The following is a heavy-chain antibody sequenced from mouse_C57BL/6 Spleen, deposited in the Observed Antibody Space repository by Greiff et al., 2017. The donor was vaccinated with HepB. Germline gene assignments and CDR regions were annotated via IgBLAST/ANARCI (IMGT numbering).Heavy chain of an antibody. D-gene: IGHD1-1*01. CDR1: GFTFSDYG. J-gene: IGHJ4*01. CDR2: ISSGSSTI. CDR3: ARQLPYYAMDY. Sequence: EVKVVESGGGLVKPGGSLKLSCAASGFTFSDYGMHWVRQAPEKGLEWVAYISSGSSTIYYADTVKGRFTISRDNAKNTLFLQMTSLRSEDTAMYYCARQLPYYAMDYWGQGTSVTVSS. V-gene: IGHV5-17*01.